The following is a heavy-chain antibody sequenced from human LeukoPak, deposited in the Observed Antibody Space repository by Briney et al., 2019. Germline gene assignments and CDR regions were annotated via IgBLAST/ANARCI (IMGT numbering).Heavy chain of an antibody. J-gene: IGHJ5*02. CDR2: IYHSGST. D-gene: IGHD1-1*01. CDR1: DGFISSGGYS. Sequence: PSQTLSLTCAVSDGFISSGGYSWSWIRQPPGKGLEWIGYIYHSGSTYYNPSLKSRVTISVDTSKNQFSLKLSSVTAADTAVYYCARGSVQNWFDPWGQGTLVTVSS. CDR3: ARGSVQNWFDP. V-gene: IGHV4-30-2*01.